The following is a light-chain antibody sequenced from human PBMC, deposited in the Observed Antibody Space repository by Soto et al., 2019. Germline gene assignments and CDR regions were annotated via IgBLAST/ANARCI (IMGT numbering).Light chain of an antibody. V-gene: IGLV7-46*01. CDR2: AIN. CDR1: TGTVTSGHY. CDR3: LLSYSGPSI. J-gene: IGLJ7*01. Sequence: QTVVTQEPSLTVSPGGTVTLTCGSSTGTVTSGHYPYWFQVKPGQAPRTLLYAINNKHSWTPARFSGSLLGGKAALTLAGAQPEDETDYYWLLSYSGPSIFGRGTQRPV.